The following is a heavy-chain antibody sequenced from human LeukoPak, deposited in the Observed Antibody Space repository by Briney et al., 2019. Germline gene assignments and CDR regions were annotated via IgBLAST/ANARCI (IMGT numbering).Heavy chain of an antibody. CDR1: GFTFSSYG. J-gene: IGHJ4*02. CDR3: ARDEYYFDH. CDR2: ISYDGSNK. V-gene: IGHV3-30*01. Sequence: GGSLRLSWAAAGFTFSSYGMDWVRQAPGKGLEWVAVISYDGSNKYYADSVKGRFTISRDNSKNTLYLQMNSLRAEDTAVYYCARDEYYFDHWGQGTLVTVSS.